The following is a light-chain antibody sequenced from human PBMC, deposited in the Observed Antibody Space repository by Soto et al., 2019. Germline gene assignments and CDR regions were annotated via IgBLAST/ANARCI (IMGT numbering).Light chain of an antibody. CDR2: AAS. CDR1: QSISSY. Sequence: DIQMTQSPSSLSASVGDRVTITCRASQSISSYLNWYQQKPWKAPKLLIYAASSLQSGVPSRFSGSGSGTDFALTISSLQPEDFATYYCQQSYSTPWTFCQGTKVEIK. J-gene: IGKJ1*01. V-gene: IGKV1-39*01. CDR3: QQSYSTPWT.